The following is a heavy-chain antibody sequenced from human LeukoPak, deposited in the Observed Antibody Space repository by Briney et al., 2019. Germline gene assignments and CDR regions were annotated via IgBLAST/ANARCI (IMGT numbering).Heavy chain of an antibody. Sequence: ASVKVSCKASGYTFTGYYMHWVRQAPGQGLEWMGWINPNSGGTNYAQKFQGRVTMTRDTSISTAYMELSRLRSDDTAVYYCAANILTGYYMVSDDAFDIWGQGTMVTVSS. D-gene: IGHD3-9*01. V-gene: IGHV1-2*02. CDR1: GYTFTGYY. J-gene: IGHJ3*02. CDR3: AANILTGYYMVSDDAFDI. CDR2: INPNSGGT.